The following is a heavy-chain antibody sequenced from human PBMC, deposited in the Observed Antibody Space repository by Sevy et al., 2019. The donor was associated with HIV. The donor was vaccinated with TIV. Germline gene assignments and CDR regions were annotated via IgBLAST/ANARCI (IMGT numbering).Heavy chain of an antibody. V-gene: IGHV1-18*04. CDR3: ARVGYYDSSGYYSEAFDI. CDR2: ISAYNGNT. D-gene: IGHD3-22*01. Sequence: ASVKVSCKASGYTFTSYGIGWVRQAPGQGLEWMGWISAYNGNTNYAQKLQGRVTMTTDTSTSTAYMELRSLRSDDTAVYYCARVGYYDSSGYYSEAFDIWGQGTMVTVSS. CDR1: GYTFTSYG. J-gene: IGHJ3*02.